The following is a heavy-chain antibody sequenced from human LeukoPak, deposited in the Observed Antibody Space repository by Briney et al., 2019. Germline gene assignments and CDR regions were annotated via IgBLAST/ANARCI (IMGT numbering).Heavy chain of an antibody. CDR1: GGSFSGYY. V-gene: IGHV4-34*01. CDR2: INHSGST. Sequence: SETLSLTCAVYGGSFSGYYWSWIRQPPGKGLEWIGEINHSGSTNYNPSLKSRVTISVDTSKNQFSLKLSSVTAADTAVYYCARGPELLWFGELLNNYYYYYGMDVWGQGTTVTVSS. D-gene: IGHD3-10*01. CDR3: ARGPELLWFGELLNNYYYYYGMDV. J-gene: IGHJ6*02.